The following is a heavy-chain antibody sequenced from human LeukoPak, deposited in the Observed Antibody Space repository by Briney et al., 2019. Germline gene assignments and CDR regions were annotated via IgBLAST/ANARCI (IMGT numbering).Heavy chain of an antibody. J-gene: IGHJ4*02. CDR3: ARARGYYDSSGYLVNMYYFDY. Sequence: GGSLRLSCAASGFTFSRYWMSWVRQAPGKGLEWVANIKQDGSEKNYVDSVKGRFTISRDNAKNSLYLQMNSLRAEDTAVYYCARARGYYDSSGYLVNMYYFDYWGQGTLVTASS. CDR2: IKQDGSEK. D-gene: IGHD3-22*01. V-gene: IGHV3-7*04. CDR1: GFTFSRYW.